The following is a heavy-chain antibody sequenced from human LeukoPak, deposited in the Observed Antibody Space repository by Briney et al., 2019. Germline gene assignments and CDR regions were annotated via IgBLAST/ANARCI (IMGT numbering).Heavy chain of an antibody. CDR2: INPNSGGT. Sequence: ASVKVSCKASGYTFTGYYMHWVRQAPGQGLEWMGWINPNSGGTNYAQKFQGRVTMTRDTSISTAYMELSRLRSDDTAVYYCAKMRGIAAAGKNWFDPWGQGTLVTVSS. D-gene: IGHD6-13*01. CDR1: GYTFTGYY. V-gene: IGHV1-2*02. CDR3: AKMRGIAAAGKNWFDP. J-gene: IGHJ5*02.